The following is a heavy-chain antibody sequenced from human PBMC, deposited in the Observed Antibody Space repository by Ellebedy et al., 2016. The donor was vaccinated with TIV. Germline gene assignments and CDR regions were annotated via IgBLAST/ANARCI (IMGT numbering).Heavy chain of an antibody. CDR1: GGTFSSYA. CDR3: AREGPAYYYGSGSFWDY. V-gene: IGHV1-2*02. CDR2: INPNSGGT. J-gene: IGHJ4*02. Sequence: AASVKVSCKASGGTFSSYAISWVRQAPGQGLEWMGWINPNSGGTNYAQKFQGRVTMTRDTSISTAYMELSRLRSDDTAVYYCAREGPAYYYGSGSFWDYWGQGTLVTVSS. D-gene: IGHD3-10*01.